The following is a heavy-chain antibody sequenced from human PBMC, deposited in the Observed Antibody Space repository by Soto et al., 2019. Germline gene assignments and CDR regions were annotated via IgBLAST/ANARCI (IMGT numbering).Heavy chain of an antibody. Sequence: EVQLVESGGGLVRPGGSLRLSCAASGFTFSYYWMHWVRQAPGKGLVWVSRIHSDGRITTYADFVKGRFIISRDNARNTVDLKMNSVRVEDTAVYYCARGDRGAFDLWGQGTVVTVSS. D-gene: IGHD1-26*01. J-gene: IGHJ3*01. CDR3: ARGDRGAFDL. CDR2: IHSDGRIT. V-gene: IGHV3-74*01. CDR1: GFTFSYYW.